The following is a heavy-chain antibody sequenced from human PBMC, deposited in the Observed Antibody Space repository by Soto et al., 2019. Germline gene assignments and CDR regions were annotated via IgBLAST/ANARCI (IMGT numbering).Heavy chain of an antibody. V-gene: IGHV1-69*01. Sequence: QVRLVQSGAEVKKPGSSVKVSCKTSGGTFSSSAISWVRQAPGQGLQWMGGIMPTLSSTHYSQRFQGRISITADESTNTAFLEFSRLRSEDTATYYCARGTSDVVLLKGAMTEGFASWGKGNLVTVSS. CDR3: ARGTSDVVLLKGAMTEGFAS. D-gene: IGHD2-2*01. CDR2: IMPTLSST. J-gene: IGHJ4*02. CDR1: GGTFSSSA.